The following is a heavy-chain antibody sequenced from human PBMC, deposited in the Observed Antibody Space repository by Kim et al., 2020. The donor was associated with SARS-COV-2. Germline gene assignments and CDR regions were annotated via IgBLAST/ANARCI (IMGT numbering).Heavy chain of an antibody. Sequence: GGSLRLSCAASGFTFSSYAMHWVRQAPGKGLEWVAVISYDGSNKYYADSVKGRFTISRDNSKNTLYLQMNSLRAEDTAVYYCARGIAVAGWDYYYYGMDVWGQGTTVTVSS. CDR3: ARGIAVAGWDYYYYGMDV. CDR2: ISYDGSNK. J-gene: IGHJ6*02. V-gene: IGHV3-30*04. CDR1: GFTFSSYA. D-gene: IGHD6-19*01.